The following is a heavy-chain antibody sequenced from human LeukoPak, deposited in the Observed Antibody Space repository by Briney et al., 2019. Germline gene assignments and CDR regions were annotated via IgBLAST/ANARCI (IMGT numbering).Heavy chain of an antibody. CDR3: ARGSGSYLSYFDY. D-gene: IGHD3-10*01. Sequence: SETLSLTCTVSGGSISSSSYYWGWIRQPPGKGLEWIGSIYYSGSTYYNPSLKSRVTISVDTSKNQFSLKLSSVTAADTAVYYCARGSGSYLSYFDYWGQGTLVTVSS. V-gene: IGHV4-39*07. J-gene: IGHJ4*02. CDR1: GGSISSSSYY. CDR2: IYYSGST.